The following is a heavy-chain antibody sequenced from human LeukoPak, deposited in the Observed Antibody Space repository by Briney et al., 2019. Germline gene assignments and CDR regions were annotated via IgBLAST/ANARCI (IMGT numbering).Heavy chain of an antibody. CDR2: IYTSGST. D-gene: IGHD5-24*01. J-gene: IGHJ4*02. V-gene: IGHV4-61*02. CDR3: ARGRRDGYNYDY. Sequence: SQTLSLTRTVSGGSISSGSYYWSWIRQPAGKGLEWIGRIYTSGSTNYNPSLKSRVTISVDTSKNQFSLKLSSVTAADTAVYYCARGRRDGYNYDYWGQGTLVTVSS. CDR1: GGSISSGSYY.